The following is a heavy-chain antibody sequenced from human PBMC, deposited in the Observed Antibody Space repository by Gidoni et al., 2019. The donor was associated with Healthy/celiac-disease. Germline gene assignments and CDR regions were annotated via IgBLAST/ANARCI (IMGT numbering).Heavy chain of an antibody. CDR1: GYTFTSYA. J-gene: IGHJ4*02. V-gene: IGHV1-3*01. CDR3: ARVPRSYGGPWADTSRVDYFDY. Sequence: KPGASVKVSCKASGYTFTSYAMHWVRQAPGQRLEWMGWINAGNGNTKYSQKFQGRVTITRDTSASTAYMELSSLRSEDTAVYYCARVPRSYGGPWADTSRVDYFDYWGQGTLVTVSS. D-gene: IGHD5-12*01. CDR2: INAGNGNT.